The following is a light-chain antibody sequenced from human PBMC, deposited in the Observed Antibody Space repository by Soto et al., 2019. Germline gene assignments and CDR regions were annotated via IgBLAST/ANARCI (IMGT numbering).Light chain of an antibody. CDR2: DVT. CDR3: SSYTSSSTLVV. Sequence: QSVLTQPASVSGSPGQSITISCTGTSSDVGGYNYVSWYQQHPGKAPKLMIYDVTNRPSGVSNRFSGSKSGNTATLTISGLQAEDEADYYCSSYTSSSTLVVFGAGTQLT. J-gene: IGLJ2*01. V-gene: IGLV2-14*01. CDR1: SSDVGGYNY.